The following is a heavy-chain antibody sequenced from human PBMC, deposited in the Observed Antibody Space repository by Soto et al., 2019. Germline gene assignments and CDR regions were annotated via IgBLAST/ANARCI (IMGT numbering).Heavy chain of an antibody. CDR1: GGTFSSYA. CDR3: ARSAGESDILTGYYDAFDI. J-gene: IGHJ3*02. V-gene: IGHV1-69*13. CDR2: IIPIFGTA. D-gene: IGHD3-9*01. Sequence: GASVKVSCKACGGTFSSYAISWVRQAPGQGLEWMGGIIPIFGTANYAQKFQGRVTITADESTSTAYMELSSLRSEDTAVYYCARSAGESDILTGYYDAFDIWGQGTMVTVSS.